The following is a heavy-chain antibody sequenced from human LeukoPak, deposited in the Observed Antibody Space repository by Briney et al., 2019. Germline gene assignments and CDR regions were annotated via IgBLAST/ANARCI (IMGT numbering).Heavy chain of an antibody. CDR2: INHRGDT. V-gene: IGHV4-34*01. CDR1: GGSFSSYY. CDR3: ARGPTISETGYFDY. D-gene: IGHD1-1*01. Sequence: SSETLSLTCAVYGGSFSSYYWSWIRQSPGKGLEWIAEINHRGDTNYNPSVKSRVAISVDTSKNQFSLKVTSLTAADTAVYYCARGPTISETGYFDYWGQGTLVTVSS. J-gene: IGHJ4*03.